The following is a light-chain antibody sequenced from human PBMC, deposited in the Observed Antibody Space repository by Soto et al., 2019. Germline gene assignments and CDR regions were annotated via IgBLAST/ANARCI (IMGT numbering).Light chain of an antibody. CDR2: DNT. V-gene: IGLV1-40*01. CDR3: HSYDSSLSGWV. J-gene: IGLJ3*02. CDR1: RSNIGAGYD. Sequence: QAVVTQPPSVSGAPGQRVTISCTGSRSNIGAGYDVHWYQQLPGTAPKLLIYDNTNRPSGVPDRFSGSQSGTSASLAITGLQAEDEANYYCHSYDSSLSGWVFGGGTKVTVL.